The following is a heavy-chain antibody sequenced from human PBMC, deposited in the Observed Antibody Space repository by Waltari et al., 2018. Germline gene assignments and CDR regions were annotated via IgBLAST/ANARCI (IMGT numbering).Heavy chain of an antibody. D-gene: IGHD3-10*02. CDR2: ISAYNGNT. CDR3: ARDRRDDNNSVRWLDP. Sequence: QIQLVQSGGEVKKPGASVKVSCKASGYMFRNFGIFWVRQAPGQGLEFMGGISAYNGNTNNAQTFQGRLTLTTDTSASTAYMELSSLTSDDTAVYYCARDRRDDNNSVRWLDPWGQGTLVTVSS. V-gene: IGHV1-18*01. J-gene: IGHJ5*02. CDR1: GYMFRNFG.